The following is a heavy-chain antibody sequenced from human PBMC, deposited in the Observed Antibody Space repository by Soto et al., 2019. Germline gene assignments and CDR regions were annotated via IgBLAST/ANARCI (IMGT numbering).Heavy chain of an antibody. CDR2: INVGSGNT. Sequence: ASVKVSCKSSGNSFVTYAIHWVRQAPGQRLQWMGWINVGSGNTKYAQDFQGRVTFTRDTAATTTFMELSSLRSEDAAVYYCARVPPWGDSGSFYIQHYDSWVQGTMVTVSS. CDR1: GNSFVTYA. D-gene: IGHD3-10*01. CDR3: ARVPPWGDSGSFYIQHYDS. J-gene: IGHJ4*02. V-gene: IGHV1-3*01.